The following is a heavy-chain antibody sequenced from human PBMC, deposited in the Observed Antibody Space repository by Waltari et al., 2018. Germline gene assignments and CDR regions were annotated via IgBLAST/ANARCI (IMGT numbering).Heavy chain of an antibody. J-gene: IGHJ4*02. V-gene: IGHV3-74*01. CDR1: RSTPSSFP. CDR2: VNSDGSGT. Sequence: EVQLVESGGGFVQPGGSLRLSCLSFRSTPSSFPFHWVRQGPGKGLVCVSRVNSDGSGTTYADSVKGRFTISRDNAKNTLYLQMNSLRAEDTAVYYCVRGYGRGVTNGDYFEYWGQGTLVTVSS. D-gene: IGHD4-17*01. CDR3: VRGYGRGVTNGDYFEY.